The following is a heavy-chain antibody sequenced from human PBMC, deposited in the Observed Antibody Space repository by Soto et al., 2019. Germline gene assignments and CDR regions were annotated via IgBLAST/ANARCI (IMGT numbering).Heavy chain of an antibody. D-gene: IGHD2-15*01. V-gene: IGHV1-69*13. Sequence: SVKVSCKASGGTLNNYAINWVRQAPGQGLEWMGGILPVSAPPDYAQKFQGRVSITADHSASTVYMELSRLKSDDTAVYFCATDSNCDVSNSFWGQGTLVTVSS. CDR1: GGTLNNYA. CDR3: ATDSNCDVSNSF. J-gene: IGHJ4*02. CDR2: ILPVSAPP.